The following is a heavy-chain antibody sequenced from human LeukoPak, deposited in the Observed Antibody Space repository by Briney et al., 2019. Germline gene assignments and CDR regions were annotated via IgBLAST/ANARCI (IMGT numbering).Heavy chain of an antibody. CDR3: ARDFGRPTTFDY. V-gene: IGHV3-7*03. CDR1: GFTFSSHW. D-gene: IGHD3-3*01. Sequence: GGSLRLSCAASGFTFSSHWMSWVRHTPGEGLERVATIKQDGSEKYYVGSVNGRFTISRDNAKNSLYLQMNSLRAEDTGTYYCARDFGRPTTFDYWGQGTLVTVSS. J-gene: IGHJ4*02. CDR2: IKQDGSEK.